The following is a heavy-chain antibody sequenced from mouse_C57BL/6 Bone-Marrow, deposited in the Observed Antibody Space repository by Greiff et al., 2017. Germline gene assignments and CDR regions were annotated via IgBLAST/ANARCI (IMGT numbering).Heavy chain of an antibody. CDR2: IYPGDGDT. Sequence: QVQLKESGPELVKPGASVKISCKASGYAFSSSWMNWVKQRPGKGLEWIGRIYPGDGDTNYNGKVKGKATLTADKSSSTAYMQLSSLTSEDSAVYFCARKETGTGYFDYWGQGTTLTVSS. J-gene: IGHJ2*01. V-gene: IGHV1-82*01. D-gene: IGHD4-1*01. CDR3: ARKETGTGYFDY. CDR1: GYAFSSSW.